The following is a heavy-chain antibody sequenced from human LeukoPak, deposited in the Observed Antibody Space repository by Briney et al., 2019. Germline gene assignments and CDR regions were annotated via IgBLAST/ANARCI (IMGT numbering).Heavy chain of an antibody. CDR3: ARWGSSSWYPMDV. J-gene: IGHJ6*02. Sequence: GGSLRLSCAASGFTFSTYWMHWVRQAPGKGLVWVSCINSDGSSPSYADSVKGRFTISRDNAKNTVYLQMKSLRAEDTAVYYCARWGSSSWYPMDVWGQGTTVTVSS. CDR1: GFTFSTYW. V-gene: IGHV3-74*01. CDR2: INSDGSSP. D-gene: IGHD6-13*01.